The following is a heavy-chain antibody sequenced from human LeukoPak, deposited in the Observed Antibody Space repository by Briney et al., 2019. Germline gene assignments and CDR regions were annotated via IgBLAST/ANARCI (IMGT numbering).Heavy chain of an antibody. CDR1: GYIFTSHG. CDR3: VRWGNSNWWEHLGDY. V-gene: IGHV1-18*01. Sequence: ASVKVSCKASGYIFTSHGFSWVRQAPGQGLEWMGWISSDKSNTNYAQKFQGRFTMTTDTSTSTVYMELRRLTSDDTAIYYCVRWGNSNWWEHLGDYWGQGTVVTVSS. CDR2: ISSDKSNT. J-gene: IGHJ4*02. D-gene: IGHD6-13*01.